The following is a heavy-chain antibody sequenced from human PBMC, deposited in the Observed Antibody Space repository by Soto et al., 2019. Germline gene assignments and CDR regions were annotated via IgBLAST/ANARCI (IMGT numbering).Heavy chain of an antibody. Sequence: PSETLSLTCTVSGGSISSGDYYWSWIRQPPGKGLEWIGYIYYSGSTYYNPSLKSRVTISVDTSKNQFSPKLSSVTAADTAVYYCARGASSGEFDYWGQGTLVTVSS. CDR1: GGSISSGDYY. CDR2: IYYSGST. J-gene: IGHJ4*02. V-gene: IGHV4-30-4*01. D-gene: IGHD3-22*01. CDR3: ARGASSGEFDY.